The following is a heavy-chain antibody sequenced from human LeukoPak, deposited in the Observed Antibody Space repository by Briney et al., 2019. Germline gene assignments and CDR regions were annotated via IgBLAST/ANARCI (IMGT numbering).Heavy chain of an antibody. V-gene: IGHV4-59*13. CDR3: VRGYSSGAFDS. CDR1: GGSISSDY. D-gene: IGHD5-18*01. CDR2: IYYSGNT. J-gene: IGHJ3*02. Sequence: SETLSLTCTVSGGSISSDYWSWIRQPPGKGLEWIGYIYYSGNTNYNPSLKSRVTISVDTSKNQFSLKLSAVTAAVTAMYCCVRGYSSGAFDSWGQGTMVTVSS.